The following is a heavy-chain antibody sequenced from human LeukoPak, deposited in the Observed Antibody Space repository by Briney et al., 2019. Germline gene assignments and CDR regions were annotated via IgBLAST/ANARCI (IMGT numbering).Heavy chain of an antibody. V-gene: IGHV4-59*01. J-gene: IGHJ3*02. CDR3: ARVVAGTGHAFDI. CDR2: IYYNGNT. D-gene: IGHD6-19*01. Sequence: SETLSLTCSVSDGSINSYYWNWIRRPPGKGLEWIGYIYYNGNTNYSPSLKSRVTISVDTSKNQFSLKLSSVTAADTAVYYCARVVAGTGHAFDIWGQGTMVTVSS. CDR1: DGSINSYY.